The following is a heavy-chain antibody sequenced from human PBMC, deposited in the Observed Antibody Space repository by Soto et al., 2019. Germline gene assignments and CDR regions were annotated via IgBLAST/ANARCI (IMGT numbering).Heavy chain of an antibody. V-gene: IGHV1-69*13. D-gene: IGHD5-18*01. CDR2: IIPIFGTA. Sequence: SVKVSCKASGGTFSSYAISWVRQAPGQGLEWMGGIIPIFGTANYAQKFQGRVTITADESTSTAYMELSSLRSEDTAVYYCARTEYSYGEKPAIDYWGQGSLVTVSS. CDR3: ARTEYSYGEKPAIDY. CDR1: GGTFSSYA. J-gene: IGHJ4*02.